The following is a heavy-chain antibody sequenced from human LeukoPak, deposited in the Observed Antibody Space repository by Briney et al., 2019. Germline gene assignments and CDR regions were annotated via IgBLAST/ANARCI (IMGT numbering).Heavy chain of an antibody. CDR3: AKEGDGYH. J-gene: IGHJ3*01. D-gene: IGHD5-24*01. Sequence: PGGSLRLSCAASGFTVSSNYMSWVRQAPGKGLEWVSIIYSGGSTFYADSVKGRFTISRDNSKNSLYLQMNSLRTEDTALYYCAKEGDGYHWGQGTMVTVSS. CDR2: IYSGGST. V-gene: IGHV3-53*05. CDR1: GFTVSSNY.